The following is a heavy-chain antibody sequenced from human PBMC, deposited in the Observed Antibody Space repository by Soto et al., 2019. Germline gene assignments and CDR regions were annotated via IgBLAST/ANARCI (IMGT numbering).Heavy chain of an antibody. Sequence: EVQLVESGGGLVQPGGSLRLSCAASGFTFNIYGMSWVRQAPGKGLEWVSAISGTGNSVYYGDSVKGRFTISRDNSKNTLYLQMNSLRAEDTAVYYCAKDKRLTSVTVKVYFDFWGQGTLVTVSS. CDR2: ISGTGNSV. CDR1: GFTFNIYG. J-gene: IGHJ4*02. CDR3: AKDKRLTSVTVKVYFDF. D-gene: IGHD4-17*01. V-gene: IGHV3-23*04.